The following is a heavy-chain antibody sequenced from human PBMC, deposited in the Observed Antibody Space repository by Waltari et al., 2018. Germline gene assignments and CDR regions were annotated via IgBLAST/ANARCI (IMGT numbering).Heavy chain of an antibody. CDR3: AKDMSGYSSSWYGGMDV. CDR1: GFTFDDYA. CDR2: ISWDGGST. D-gene: IGHD6-13*01. Sequence: EVQLVESGGVVVQPGGSLRLSCAASGFTFDDYAMHWVRQAPGKGLEWVSLISWDGGSTYYADSVKGRFTISRDNSKNSLYLQMNSLRAEDTALYYCAKDMSGYSSSWYGGMDVWGQGTTVTVSS. J-gene: IGHJ6*02. V-gene: IGHV3-43D*04.